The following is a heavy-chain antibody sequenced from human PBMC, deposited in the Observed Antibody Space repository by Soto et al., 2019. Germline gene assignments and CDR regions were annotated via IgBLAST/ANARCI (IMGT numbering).Heavy chain of an antibody. Sequence: QVQLVQSGAEVKKPGASVKVSCKTSGYTFTKYAIHWVRQAPGRGLEWMGWINPENGDTTFSEEFQGRLTLTRDTXXXXXXXXXXXXXXXXXXXXXXXXXXXXXXXXXYGLEDWGQGTAVTVSS. CDR2: INPENGDT. CDR1: GYTFTKYA. V-gene: IGHV1-3*01. J-gene: IGHJ6*02. CDR3: XXXXXXXXXXXYGLED.